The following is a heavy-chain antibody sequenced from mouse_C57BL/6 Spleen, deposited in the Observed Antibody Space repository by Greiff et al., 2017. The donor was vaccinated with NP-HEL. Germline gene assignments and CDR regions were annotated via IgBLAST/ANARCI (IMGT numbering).Heavy chain of an antibody. CDR1: GYTFTDYY. V-gene: IGHV1-26*01. CDR3: ARSRGNYPSGFAY. CDR2: INPNNGGT. Sequence: EVQLQQSGPELVKPGASVKISCKASGYTFTDYYMNWVKQSHGKSLEWIGDINPNNGGTSYNQKFKGKATLTVDKSSSTAYMELRSLTSEDSAVYYCARSRGNYPSGFAYWGQGTLVTVSA. J-gene: IGHJ3*01. D-gene: IGHD2-1*01.